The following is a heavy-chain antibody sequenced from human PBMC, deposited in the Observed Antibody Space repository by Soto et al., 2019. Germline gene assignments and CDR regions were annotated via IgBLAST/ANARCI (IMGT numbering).Heavy chain of an antibody. V-gene: IGHV3-48*02. J-gene: IGHJ4*02. CDR1: GFTFSSYS. D-gene: IGHD3-22*01. Sequence: GGSLRLSCAASGFTFSSYSMNWVRQAPGKGLEWVSYISSSSSTMYYADSVKGRFTISRDNAKNSLYLQMNSLRDEDTAVYYCARDKYYYDSSGYYPTPDYWGQGTLVTVSS. CDR3: ARDKYYYDSSGYYPTPDY. CDR2: ISSSSSTM.